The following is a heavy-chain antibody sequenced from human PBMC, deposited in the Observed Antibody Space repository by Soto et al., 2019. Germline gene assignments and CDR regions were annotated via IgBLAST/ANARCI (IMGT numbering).Heavy chain of an antibody. Sequence: QITLKESGPTLVKPTQTLTLTCTFSGFSLSTSGVGVGWIRQPPGKALEWLALIYWDDDKRYSPSLKSRLTITKDTSKNQEVLTMTNMDPVDTATYYCAHSLPPWGGMDVWGPGTTVTVSS. D-gene: IGHD7-27*01. CDR2: IYWDDDK. CDR3: AHSLPPWGGMDV. CDR1: GFSLSTSGVG. V-gene: IGHV2-5*02. J-gene: IGHJ6*02.